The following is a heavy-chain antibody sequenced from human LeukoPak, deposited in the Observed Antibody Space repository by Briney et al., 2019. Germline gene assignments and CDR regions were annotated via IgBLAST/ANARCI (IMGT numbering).Heavy chain of an antibody. V-gene: IGHV3-48*03. J-gene: IGHJ4*02. CDR1: GFTFSSYE. CDR3: ARALDYDFWSGYYPYYFDY. D-gene: IGHD3-3*01. CDR2: ISSSGSTI. Sequence: GGSLRLSCAASGFTFSSYEMNWVRQAPGKGLEWVSYISSSGSTIYYADSVKGRFTISRDNAKNSLYLQMNSLRAEDTAVYYCARALDYDFWSGYYPYYFDYWGQGTLVTVSS.